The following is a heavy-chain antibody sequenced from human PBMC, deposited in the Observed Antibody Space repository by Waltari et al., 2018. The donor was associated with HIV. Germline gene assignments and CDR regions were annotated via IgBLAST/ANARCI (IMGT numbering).Heavy chain of an antibody. V-gene: IGHV4-38-2*02. CDR2: MFHNGST. CDR1: GYSISSGYF. CDR3: AREWGTLMVAWFDP. D-gene: IGHD3-10*01. J-gene: IGHJ5*02. Sequence: QVQLQESGPGLVKPSETLSLTCAVSGYSISSGYFWGWNRQPPGKALEWIGSMFHNGSTYYNPSLKSRVTISVDTSKNQFSLKLSSVTSAYTAIYYCAREWGTLMVAWFDPWGQGTLVTVSS.